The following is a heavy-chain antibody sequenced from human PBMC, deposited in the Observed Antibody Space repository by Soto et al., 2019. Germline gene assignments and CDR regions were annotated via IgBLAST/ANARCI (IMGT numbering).Heavy chain of an antibody. CDR1: GFTFSSYA. Sequence: GGSLRLSCAASGFTFSSYAMSWVRQAPGKGLEWVSAISGSGGSTYYADSVKGRFTISRDNSKNTLYLQMNSLRAEDTAVYYCAKDRRVERYCTNGVCYLPFYWGQGTLVTVSS. J-gene: IGHJ4*02. CDR3: AKDRRVERYCTNGVCYLPFY. CDR2: ISGSGGST. D-gene: IGHD2-8*01. V-gene: IGHV3-23*01.